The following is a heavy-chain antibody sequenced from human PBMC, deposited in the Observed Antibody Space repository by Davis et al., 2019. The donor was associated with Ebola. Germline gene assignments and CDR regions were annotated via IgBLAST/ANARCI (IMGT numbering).Heavy chain of an antibody. CDR3: ANNSAGGPPRY. V-gene: IGHV3-30*18. Sequence: PGGSLRLSCAASGFTFRIHGMHWVRQAPGKGLEWVAVISSAGNTKFYADSVQGRFTISRDNSKNTLYLQMNSLRVEDTAVYYCANNSAGGPPRYWGQGTTVTVSS. J-gene: IGHJ6*02. CDR2: ISSAGNTK. D-gene: IGHD3-10*01. CDR1: GFTFRIHG.